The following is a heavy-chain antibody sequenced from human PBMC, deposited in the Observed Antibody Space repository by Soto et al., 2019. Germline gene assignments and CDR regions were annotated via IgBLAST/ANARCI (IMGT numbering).Heavy chain of an antibody. CDR1: GGTFSSYA. Sequence: SVKVSCKASGGTFSSYAISWVRQAPGQGLEWMGGIIPIFGTANYAQKFQGRVTITADESTSTAYMELSSLRSEDTAVYYCAREAHPRNNDIWTGYLEIRAHWGQETRVTV. D-gene: IGHD3-9*01. CDR3: AREAHPRNNDIWTGYLEIRAH. J-gene: IGHJ4*02. V-gene: IGHV1-69*13. CDR2: IIPIFGTA.